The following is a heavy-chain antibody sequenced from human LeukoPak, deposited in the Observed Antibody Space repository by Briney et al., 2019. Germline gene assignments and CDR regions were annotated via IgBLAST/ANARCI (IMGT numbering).Heavy chain of an antibody. CDR1: GGSISSSSYY. CDR2: IYYSGST. V-gene: IGHV4-39*07. D-gene: IGHD3-22*01. J-gene: IGHJ4*02. Sequence: PSETLSLTCTVSGGSISSSSYYWGWIRQPPGKGLEWIGSIYYSGSTYYNPSLKSRVTISVDTSKNQFSLKLSSVTAADTAVYYCAREGASMDSSGYYYYYFDYWGQGTLVTVSS. CDR3: AREGASMDSSGYYYYYFDY.